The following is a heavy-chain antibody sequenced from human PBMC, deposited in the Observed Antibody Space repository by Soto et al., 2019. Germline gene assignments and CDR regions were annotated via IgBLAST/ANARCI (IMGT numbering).Heavy chain of an antibody. CDR2: ISYDGSNK. CDR1: GFTFSSYG. Sequence: QVQLVESGGGVVQPGRSLRLSCAASGFTFSSYGMHWVRQAPGKGLEWVAVISYDGSNKYYADSVKGRFTISRDNSKNPRYLQMNSLRAEDTAVYYCAKEGGYYGSGSYSVGENYYGMDVWGQGTTVTVSS. D-gene: IGHD3-10*01. J-gene: IGHJ6*02. CDR3: AKEGGYYGSGSYSVGENYYGMDV. V-gene: IGHV3-30*18.